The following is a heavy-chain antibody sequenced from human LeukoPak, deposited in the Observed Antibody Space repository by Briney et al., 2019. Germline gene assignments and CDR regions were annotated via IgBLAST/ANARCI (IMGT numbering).Heavy chain of an antibody. CDR1: GYTFTAYY. CDR2: INPNSGGT. J-gene: IGHJ4*02. V-gene: IGHV1-2*02. D-gene: IGHD2-2*01. Sequence: ASVKVSCKASGYTFTAYYVHWVRQAPGQGLGWMGWINPNSGGTNYAQKFQGRVTMTRDTSISTAYMELSRLRSDDTAVYYCARDRVVVPAAFDYWGQGTLVTVSS. CDR3: ARDRVVVPAAFDY.